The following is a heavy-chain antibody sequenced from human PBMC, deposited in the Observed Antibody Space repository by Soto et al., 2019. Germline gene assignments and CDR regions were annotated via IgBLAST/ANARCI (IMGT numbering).Heavy chain of an antibody. CDR1: GYSFTSYW. CDR3: ATSDTAMAQTDAFDI. J-gene: IGHJ3*02. Sequence: PGESLKISCKGSGYSFTSYWIGWVRQMPGKGLEWMGIIYPGDSDTRYSPSFQGQVTISADKSISTAYLQWSSLKASDTAMYYCATSDTAMAQTDAFDIWGQGTMVTVS. V-gene: IGHV5-51*01. CDR2: IYPGDSDT. D-gene: IGHD5-18*01.